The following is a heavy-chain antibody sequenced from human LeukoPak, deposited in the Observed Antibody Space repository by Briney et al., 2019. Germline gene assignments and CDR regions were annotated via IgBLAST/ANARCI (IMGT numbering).Heavy chain of an antibody. V-gene: IGHV4-38-2*02. CDR2: IYHSGST. D-gene: IGHD3-10*01. CDR1: GYSISSGYY. CDR3: ARDPREGRGGMDV. J-gene: IGHJ6*02. Sequence: PSETLSLTCTASGYSISSGYYWGWIRQPPGKGLEWIGSIYHSGSTYYNPSLKSRVTISVDTSKNQFSLKLSSVTAADTAVYYCARDPREGRGGMDVWGQGTTVTVSS.